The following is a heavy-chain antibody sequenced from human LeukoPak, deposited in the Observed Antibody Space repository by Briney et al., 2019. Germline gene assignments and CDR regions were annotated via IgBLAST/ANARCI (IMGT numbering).Heavy chain of an antibody. J-gene: IGHJ4*02. Sequence: PGGSLRLSCAASGFTFITYGMHWVRQAPGKGLEWVAFIRYDGSNKYYADSVKGRFTISRDNSKNTLYLQMNSLRAEDTAVYYCAKDSLYYDSRGSSFDYWGQGTLVTVSS. CDR1: GFTFITYG. CDR2: IRYDGSNK. CDR3: AKDSLYYDSRGSSFDY. V-gene: IGHV3-30*02. D-gene: IGHD3-22*01.